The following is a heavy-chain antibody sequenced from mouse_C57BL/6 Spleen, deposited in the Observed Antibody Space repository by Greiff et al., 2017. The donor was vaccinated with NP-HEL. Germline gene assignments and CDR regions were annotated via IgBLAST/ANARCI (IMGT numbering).Heavy chain of an antibody. V-gene: IGHV5-6*01. CDR3: ARTYYSNFGDY. CDR1: GFTFSSYG. D-gene: IGHD2-5*01. CDR2: ISSGGSYT. Sequence: EVQLVESGGDLVKPGGSLKLSCAASGFTFSSYGMSWVRQTPDKRLEWVATISSGGSYTYYPDSVKGRFTISRDNAKNTLYLQMSSLKSEDTAMYYCARTYYSNFGDYWGQGTTLTVSS. J-gene: IGHJ2*01.